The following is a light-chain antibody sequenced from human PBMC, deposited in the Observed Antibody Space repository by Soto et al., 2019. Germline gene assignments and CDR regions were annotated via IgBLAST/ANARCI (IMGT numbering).Light chain of an antibody. Sequence: QAALSQPRSVCGSPGQSVTISCTGTSSDVGGYNYVSWYQQHPGKAPKLMIYDVSKRPSGVPDRFSGSRSGNTASLTISGLQAEDEADYYCCSYAGTYPLFGTGTKVT. CDR3: CSYAGTYPL. V-gene: IGLV2-11*01. CDR1: SSDVGGYNY. J-gene: IGLJ1*01. CDR2: DVS.